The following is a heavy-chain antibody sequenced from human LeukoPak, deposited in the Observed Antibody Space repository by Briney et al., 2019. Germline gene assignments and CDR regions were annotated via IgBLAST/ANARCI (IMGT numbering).Heavy chain of an antibody. D-gene: IGHD4-17*01. CDR2: IIPIFGTA. V-gene: IGHV1-69*05. J-gene: IGHJ6*03. CDR1: GGTFSSYA. CDR3: ARHKGSTVTDVSYMDV. Sequence: SVKVSCKASGGTFSSYAISWVRQAPGQGLEWMGRIIPIFGTANYAQKFQGRVTITTDESTSTAYMELSSLRSEDTAVYYCARHKGSTVTDVSYMDVWGKGTTVTVSS.